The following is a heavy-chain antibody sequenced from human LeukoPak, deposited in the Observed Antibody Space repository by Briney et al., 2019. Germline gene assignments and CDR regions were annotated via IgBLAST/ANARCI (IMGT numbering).Heavy chain of an antibody. CDR1: GGTFSSYA. J-gene: IGHJ4*02. CDR3: ARSLRTSYCSSTSCYAGD. Sequence: ASVKVSCKASGGTFSSYAISWVRQAPGQGLEWMGRIIPILGIANYAQKFQGRVTITADKSTSTAYMELSSLRSEDTAVYYCARSLRTSYCSSTSCYAGDWGQGTLVTVSS. D-gene: IGHD2-2*01. CDR2: IIPILGIA. V-gene: IGHV1-69*04.